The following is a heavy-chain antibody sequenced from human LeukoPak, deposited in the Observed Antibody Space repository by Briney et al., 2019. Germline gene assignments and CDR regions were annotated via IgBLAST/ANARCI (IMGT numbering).Heavy chain of an antibody. D-gene: IGHD6-6*01. Sequence: GESLKISCKGTGYSFTSYWIGWVRQMPGKGLEGMGIIYPGDSDTRYSPSFQGQVTISADKSISTAYLQWSSLKASDTTMYYCARHPISSSSPNFDYWGQGTLVTVSS. CDR2: IYPGDSDT. J-gene: IGHJ4*02. CDR1: GYSFTSYW. V-gene: IGHV5-51*01. CDR3: ARHPISSSSPNFDY.